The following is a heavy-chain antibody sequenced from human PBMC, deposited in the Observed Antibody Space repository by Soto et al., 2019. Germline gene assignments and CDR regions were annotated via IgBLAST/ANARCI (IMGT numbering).Heavy chain of an antibody. CDR2: IYSGGTT. CDR3: LTAPVVWTY. Sequence: EVQLVESGGGLIQPGGSLRLSCAASGFTVNNNHMSWVRQAPGKGLEWVSIIYSGGTTYYADSVKGRFTNSRDNSKNTLYLQMNSLRVEDTAVYYCLTAPVVWTYWGQGTLVTVSS. J-gene: IGHJ4*02. D-gene: IGHD1-1*01. V-gene: IGHV3-53*01. CDR1: GFTVNNNH.